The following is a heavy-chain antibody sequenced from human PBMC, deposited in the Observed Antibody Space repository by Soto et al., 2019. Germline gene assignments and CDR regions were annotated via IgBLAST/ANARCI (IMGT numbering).Heavy chain of an antibody. J-gene: IGHJ5*02. V-gene: IGHV4-31*03. CDR2: IYYSGST. Sequence: QVQLQESGPGLVKPSQTLSLTCTVSGGSISRGGYYWTWIRQHPGKGLEWIGYIYYSGSTYYNPYLNSRLTISLDTSKNQFSLKLSSGTAADTAVYYCARSVFPWGQGTLVTVSS. CDR3: ARSVFP. CDR1: GGSISRGGYY.